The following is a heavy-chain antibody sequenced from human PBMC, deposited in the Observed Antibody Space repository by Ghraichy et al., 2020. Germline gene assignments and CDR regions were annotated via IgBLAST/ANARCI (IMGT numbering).Heavy chain of an antibody. J-gene: IGHJ4*02. CDR3: TRLRSGSSDY. V-gene: IGHV3-72*01. CDR2: SRNKANSYTT. Sequence: GGSLRLSCAASGFTFSDSYMDWVRQAPGKGLEWVGRSRNKANSYTTEYAASVKGRFTISRDDSKNSLDLQMNSLKSEDTALYYCTRLRSGSSDYWGQGTLVTVSS. D-gene: IGHD3-3*01. CDR1: GFTFSDSY.